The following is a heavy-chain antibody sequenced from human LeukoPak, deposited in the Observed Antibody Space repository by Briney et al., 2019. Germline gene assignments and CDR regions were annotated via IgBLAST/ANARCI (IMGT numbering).Heavy chain of an antibody. Sequence: SKTLSIPCTASGGSISGYYCSWLRQPPGKRLELIGHIYSSGSTKYNPSLKSRVTISVDTSKNQFSLELSSVTAADTAVYYCARNYDSSGYTAFGYWGRGTLLTVSS. D-gene: IGHD3-22*01. CDR1: GGSISGYY. CDR2: IYSSGST. J-gene: IGHJ4*02. V-gene: IGHV4-59*01. CDR3: ARNYDSSGYTAFGY.